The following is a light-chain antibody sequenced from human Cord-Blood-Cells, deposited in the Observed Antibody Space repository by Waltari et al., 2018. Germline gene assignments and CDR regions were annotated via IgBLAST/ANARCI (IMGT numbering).Light chain of an antibody. CDR2: DVS. J-gene: IGLJ3*02. CDR3: SSYTSSSTWV. V-gene: IGLV2-14*01. CDR1: SSAVGGYNY. Sequence: QSALTQPASVSGSPGQSITISCTGTSSAVGGYNYVPWYQQHPGNAPKRMIYDVSKRPSGVSNRFSGSKSGNTASLTISGLQAEDEADYYCSSYTSSSTWVFGGGTKLTVL.